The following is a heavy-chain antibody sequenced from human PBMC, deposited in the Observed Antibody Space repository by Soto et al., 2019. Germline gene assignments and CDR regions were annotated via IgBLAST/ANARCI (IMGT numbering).Heavy chain of an antibody. CDR2: IIPIFGTA. V-gene: IGHV1-69*06. D-gene: IGHD6-19*01. CDR1: GGTFSSYA. J-gene: IGHJ5*02. CDR3: ALRGIAVAGTGDGWFDP. Sequence: QVQLVQSGAEVKKPGSSVKVSCKASGGTFSSYAISWVRQAPGQGLEWMGGIIPIFGTANYAQKFQGRVAISADKSTSTAYMELSSLRSEDTAVYYCALRGIAVAGTGDGWFDPWSQGSLVTVSS.